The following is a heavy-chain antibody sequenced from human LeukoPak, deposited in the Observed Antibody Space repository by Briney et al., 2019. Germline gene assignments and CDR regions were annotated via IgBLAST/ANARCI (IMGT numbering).Heavy chain of an antibody. CDR2: IYYSGST. D-gene: IGHD1-20*01. J-gene: IGHJ5*02. CDR3: ARDRVTGTENWFDP. Sequence: SETLSLTCTVSGGSISSYYWGWIRQPPGKGLEWIGSIYYSGSTYYNPSLKSRVTISVDTSKNQFSLKLSSVTAADTAVYYCARDRVTGTENWFDPWGQGTLVTVSS. CDR1: GGSISSYY. V-gene: IGHV4-39*07.